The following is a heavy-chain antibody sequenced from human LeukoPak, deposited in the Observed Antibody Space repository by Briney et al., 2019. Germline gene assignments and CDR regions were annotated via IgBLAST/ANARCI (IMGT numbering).Heavy chain of an antibody. Sequence: PSETLSLTCTVSGGSISSSSYYWGWIRQPPGKGLEWIGGIYYSGSTYYNPSLKSRVTISVDTSKNQFSLKLSSVTAADTAVYYCARLDTNLDYFDYWGQGTLVTVSS. D-gene: IGHD2-8*01. CDR3: ARLDTNLDYFDY. V-gene: IGHV4-39*01. CDR1: GGSISSSSYY. CDR2: IYYSGST. J-gene: IGHJ4*02.